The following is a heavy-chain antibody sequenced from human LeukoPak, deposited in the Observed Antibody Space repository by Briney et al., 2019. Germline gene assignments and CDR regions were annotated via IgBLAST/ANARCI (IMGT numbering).Heavy chain of an antibody. Sequence: TGGSLRLSCAASGFTVSSNYMSWVRQAPGKGLEWVSVIYSGGSTYYADSVKGRFTISRDNSKNTLYLQMNSLRAEDTAVYYCARGRNYFPIDYWGQGTLVTVSS. CDR1: GFTVSSNY. D-gene: IGHD2/OR15-2a*01. J-gene: IGHJ4*02. CDR2: IYSGGST. V-gene: IGHV3-53*01. CDR3: ARGRNYFPIDY.